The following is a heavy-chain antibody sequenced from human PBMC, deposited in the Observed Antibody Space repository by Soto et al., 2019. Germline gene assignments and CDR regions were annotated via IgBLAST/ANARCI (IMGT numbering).Heavy chain of an antibody. J-gene: IGHJ6*02. CDR2: ISYDGHNK. CDR3: AKDLQAYGDYNYYYYGMDV. Sequence: QVQLVESGGGVVQPGGSLRLSCTASGFTFTTFDIHWVRQAPGKGLEWEALISYDGHNKYYSDSVKGRFTISRDNYKNTLSLQMNSLRAEDTAVYYCAKDLQAYGDYNYYYYGMDVWGQGTTVSVSS. D-gene: IGHD4-17*01. CDR1: GFTFTTFD. V-gene: IGHV3-30*18.